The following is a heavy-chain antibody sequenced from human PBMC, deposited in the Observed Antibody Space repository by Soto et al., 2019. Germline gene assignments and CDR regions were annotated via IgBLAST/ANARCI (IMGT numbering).Heavy chain of an antibody. V-gene: IGHV4-61*01. CDR1: GGSVSSGSYY. D-gene: IGHD2-15*01. CDR3: ARLGPDILVVVADLTRGYYFDY. J-gene: IGHJ4*02. CDR2: IYYSGST. Sequence: SETLSLTCTVSGGSVSSGSYYWSWIRQPPGKGLEWIGYIYYSGSTNYNPSLKSRVTISVDTSKNQFSLKLSSVTAADTAVYYCARLGPDILVVVADLTRGYYFDYWGQGTPVTV.